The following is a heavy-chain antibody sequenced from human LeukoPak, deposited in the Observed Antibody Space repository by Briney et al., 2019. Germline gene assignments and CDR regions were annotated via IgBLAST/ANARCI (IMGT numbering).Heavy chain of an antibody. V-gene: IGHV3-11*01. CDR3: ARGRIAVAGYGMDV. D-gene: IGHD6-19*01. CDR2: ISSSGSTI. CDR1: GFIFSNYW. J-gene: IGHJ6*02. Sequence: PGGSLRLSCAASGFIFSNYWMSWVRQAPGKGLEWVSYISSSGSTIYYADSVKGRFTISRDNAKNSLYLQMNSLRAEDTAVYYCARGRIAVAGYGMDVWGQGTTVTVSS.